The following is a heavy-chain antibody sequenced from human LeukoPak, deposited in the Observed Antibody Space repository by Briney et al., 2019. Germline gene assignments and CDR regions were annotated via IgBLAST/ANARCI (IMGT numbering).Heavy chain of an antibody. V-gene: IGHV1-46*01. CDR3: AREGEDCSGGSCYPDAFDI. CDR1: GYTFTSYY. CDR2: INPSGGST. Sequence: ASVKVSCKASGYTFTSYYMHWVRQAPGQGLEWMGIINPSGGSTSYAQKFQGRVTMTRDMSTSTVYMELSSLRSEDTAVYYCAREGEDCSGGSCYPDAFDIWGQGTMVTVSS. J-gene: IGHJ3*02. D-gene: IGHD2-15*01.